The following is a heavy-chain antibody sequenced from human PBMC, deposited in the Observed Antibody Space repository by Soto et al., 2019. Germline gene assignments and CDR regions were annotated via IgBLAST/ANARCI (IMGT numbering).Heavy chain of an antibody. V-gene: IGHV4-59*01. J-gene: IGHJ5*02. D-gene: IGHD3-10*02. CDR3: ARALITMSTWFDP. CDR1: GGSISSYY. Sequence: PSETLSLTCTVSGGSISSYYWSWIRQPPGKGLEWIGYIYYSGSTNYNPSLKSRVTISVDTSKNQFSLKLSSVTAADTAVYYCARALITMSTWFDPWGQGTLVTVSS. CDR2: IYYSGST.